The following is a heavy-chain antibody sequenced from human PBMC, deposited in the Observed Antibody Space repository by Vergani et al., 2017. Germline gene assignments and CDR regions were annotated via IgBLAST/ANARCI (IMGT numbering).Heavy chain of an antibody. CDR1: GYTFTNNH. CDR2: ITPGGST. V-gene: IGHV1-46*03. D-gene: IGHD3-22*01. Sequence: VQLVQSGTEVKKPGASVKFACKTSGYTFTNNHLHWVRQAPGQGLEWMGIITPGGSTDYGPKFQGRATMTRDTSTRTVYMDLTGLRSDDTAMYYCARGWYYDSIAYWAYWGQGTLVTVSS. J-gene: IGHJ4*02. CDR3: ARGWYYDSIAYWAY.